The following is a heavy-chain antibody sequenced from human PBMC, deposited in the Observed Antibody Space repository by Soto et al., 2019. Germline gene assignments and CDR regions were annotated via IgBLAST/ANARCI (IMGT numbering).Heavy chain of an antibody. D-gene: IGHD4-17*01. V-gene: IGHV3-23*01. J-gene: IGHJ6*02. CDR1: GFTFSSYA. CDR2: ISGSGGST. Sequence: PVGSLRLSCAASGFTFSSYAMSWVRQAPGKGLEWVSAISGSGGSTYYADSVKGRFTISRDNSKNTLYLQMNSLRAEDTAVYYCAKGWTVTPYYYGMDVWGQGTTVTVSS. CDR3: AKGWTVTPYYYGMDV.